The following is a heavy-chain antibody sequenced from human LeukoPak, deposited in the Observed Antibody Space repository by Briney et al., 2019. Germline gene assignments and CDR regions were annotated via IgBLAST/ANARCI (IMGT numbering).Heavy chain of an antibody. V-gene: IGHV1-46*01. D-gene: IGHD3-22*01. Sequence: ASVKVSCKVSGYTFTSYYMHWVRQAPGQGLEWMGIINPSGGSTSYAQKFQGRVTMTRDMSTSTVYMELSSLRSEDTAVYYCATYDSSGYYGYWGQGTPVTVSS. CDR3: ATYDSSGYYGY. CDR2: INPSGGST. J-gene: IGHJ4*02. CDR1: GYTFTSYY.